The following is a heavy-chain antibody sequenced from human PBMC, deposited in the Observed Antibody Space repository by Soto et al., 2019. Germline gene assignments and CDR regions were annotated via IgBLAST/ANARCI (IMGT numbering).Heavy chain of an antibody. Sequence: SETLSLTCTVSGGSISGYYWSWIRQPPGKGLEWIGYIYYSGTTSYNPSLNSRVTMSVDTSKNQFSLKVNSVTAADTAVYYCARESYYRSGATVVAYWGQGTLVTVSS. V-gene: IGHV4-59*01. CDR2: IYYSGTT. CDR1: GGSISGYY. J-gene: IGHJ4*02. D-gene: IGHD3-10*01. CDR3: ARESYYRSGATVVAY.